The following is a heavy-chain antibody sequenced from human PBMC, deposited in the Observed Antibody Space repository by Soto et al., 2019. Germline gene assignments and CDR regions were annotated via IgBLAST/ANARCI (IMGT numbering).Heavy chain of an antibody. V-gene: IGHV4-59*08. CDR3: VRQGIDYLHGLVDV. Sequence: QVQLQQSGPRLVKPSETPSLTCTVSSGPDRSHNWGWIRQPPGRGLEWIGYVYYTGDTAYNPSLRGRVTISADTSTNDISLTLNSVTAADTAVYYCVRQGIDYLHGLVDVWGQGTTVSVSS. CDR1: SGPDRSHN. CDR2: VYYTGDT. D-gene: IGHD4-17*01. J-gene: IGHJ6*02.